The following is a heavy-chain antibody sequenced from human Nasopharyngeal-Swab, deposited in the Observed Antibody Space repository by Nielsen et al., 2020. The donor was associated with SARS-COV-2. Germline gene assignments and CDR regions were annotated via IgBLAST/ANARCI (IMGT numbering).Heavy chain of an antibody. D-gene: IGHD3-10*01. V-gene: IGHV4-34*01. J-gene: IGHJ6*02. Sequence: SETLSLTCAVYGGSFSGYYWSWIRQPPGKGLEWIGEIIHSGSTNYNPSLKSRVTISVDTSKNQFSLKLSSVTAADTAVYYCARGVRLTRITMVRGPIESVYGMDVWGQGTTVTVSS. CDR2: IIHSGST. CDR3: ARGVRLTRITMVRGPIESVYGMDV. CDR1: GGSFSGYY.